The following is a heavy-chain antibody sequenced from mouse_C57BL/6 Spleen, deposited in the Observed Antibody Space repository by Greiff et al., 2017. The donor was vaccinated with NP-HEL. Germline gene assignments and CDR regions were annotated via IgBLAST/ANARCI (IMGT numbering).Heavy chain of an antibody. D-gene: IGHD2-1*01. CDR2: IYPGDGDT. V-gene: IGHV1-82*01. CDR1: GYAFSSSW. J-gene: IGHJ2*01. CDR3: ARYGNWYFDY. Sequence: VKLQESGPELVKPGASVKISCKASGYAFSSSWMNWVKQRPGKGLEWIGRIYPGDGDTNYNGKFKGKATLTADKSSSTAYMQLSSLTSEDSAVYFCARYGNWYFDYWGQGTTLTVSS.